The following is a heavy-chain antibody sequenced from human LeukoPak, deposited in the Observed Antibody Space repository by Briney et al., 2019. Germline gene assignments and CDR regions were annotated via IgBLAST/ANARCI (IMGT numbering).Heavy chain of an antibody. CDR1: GYTITGYY. CDR3: AREGSGYPTRGLDY. V-gene: IGHV1-2*02. Sequence: ASVKVSCKASGYTITGYYMHWVRRAPGQGLEWTGWINPNSGGTNYAQKFQGRVTMTRDTSISTAYMVLSRLRSDDTAVYYCAREGSGYPTRGLDYWGQGTLVTVSS. D-gene: IGHD5-12*01. CDR2: INPNSGGT. J-gene: IGHJ4*02.